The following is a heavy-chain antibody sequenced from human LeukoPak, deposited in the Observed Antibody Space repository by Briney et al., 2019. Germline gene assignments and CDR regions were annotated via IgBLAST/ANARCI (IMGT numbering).Heavy chain of an antibody. CDR2: ISYDGSNK. J-gene: IGHJ5*02. Sequence: PGRSLRLSCAASGFTFSSYAMHWVRQAPGKGLEWVAVISYDGSNKYYADSVKGRFTISRDNAKNSLYLQMNSLRAEDTAVYYCAKDRAGSYPWSWFDPWGQGTLVTVSS. D-gene: IGHD3-10*01. CDR1: GFTFSSYA. V-gene: IGHV3-30-3*01. CDR3: AKDRAGSYPWSWFDP.